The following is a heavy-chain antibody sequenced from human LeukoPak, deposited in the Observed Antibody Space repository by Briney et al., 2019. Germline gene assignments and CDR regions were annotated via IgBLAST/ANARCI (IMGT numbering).Heavy chain of an antibody. CDR3: ASHQPPYYYGSGSYYGY. Sequence: SETLSLTCTVSGYSISSGYYWGWIRQPPGKGLEWIGSIYHSGSTYYNPSLRSRVTISVDTSKNQFSPKLSSVTAADTAVYYCASHQPPYYYGSGSYYGYWGQGTLVTVSS. J-gene: IGHJ4*02. CDR1: GYSISSGYY. D-gene: IGHD3-10*01. CDR2: IYHSGST. V-gene: IGHV4-38-2*02.